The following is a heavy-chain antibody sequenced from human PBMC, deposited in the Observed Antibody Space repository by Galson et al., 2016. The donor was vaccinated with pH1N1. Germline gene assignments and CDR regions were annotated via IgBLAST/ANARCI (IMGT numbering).Heavy chain of an antibody. V-gene: IGHV4-59*01. CDR3: ASAGYRSGWYGIGAFDV. CDR1: GGSISSYY. CDR2: LYNSGGT. D-gene: IGHD6-13*01. Sequence: SETLSLTCTVSGGSISSYYWSWIRQPPGKGLEWIGYLYNSGGTNYNPSLMSRVTISEDTSRNQFSLKLNSVTAADTAVYYCASAGYRSGWYGIGAFDVWGQGTKVTVSS. J-gene: IGHJ3*01.